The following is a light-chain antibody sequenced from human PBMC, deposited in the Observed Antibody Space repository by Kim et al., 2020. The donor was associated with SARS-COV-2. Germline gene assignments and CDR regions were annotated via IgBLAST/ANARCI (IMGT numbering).Light chain of an antibody. CDR2: SQE. Sequence: LEQTVRVTRPGASRTTYSATLYQQKPGQAPVLVISSQEHRRPSRIPDRFSGSRSGNTASLTITGAQAEDEADYYCSSQDSSDNHVLFGGGTQLTFL. J-gene: IGLJ2*01. CDR1: SRTTYS. CDR3: SSQDSSDNHVL. V-gene: IGLV3-19*01.